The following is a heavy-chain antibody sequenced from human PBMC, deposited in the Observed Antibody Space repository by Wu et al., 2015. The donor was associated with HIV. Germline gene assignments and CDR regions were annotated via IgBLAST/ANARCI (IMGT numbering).Heavy chain of an antibody. J-gene: IGHJ4*02. Sequence: QVQLEQSGAEVKTPGASVKVSCKASGYTFTGHYIHWVRQAPGQGLEWMGWINPNSGGTNYAQKFQGRVTMTRDTSISTAYMELRRLRFDDTAVYYCARARSYYDSSGFDYWGQGTLVTVSS. V-gene: IGHV1-2*02. D-gene: IGHD3-22*01. CDR2: INPNSGGT. CDR1: GYTFTGHY. CDR3: ARARSYYDSSGFDY.